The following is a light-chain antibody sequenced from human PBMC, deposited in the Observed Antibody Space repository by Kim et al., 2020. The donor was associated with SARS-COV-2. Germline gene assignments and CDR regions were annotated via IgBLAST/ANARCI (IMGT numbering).Light chain of an antibody. Sequence: EIVMTQSPATLSVSPGERVTLSCRASQSVSSNVAWYQQKPGQTPRLLIYGASTRATGIPARFSGSGSGTEFTLTISSLQSRDFAVYYCQQYDYLPPVTFGQAIRLEIK. CDR3: QQYDYLPPVT. V-gene: IGKV3-15*01. J-gene: IGKJ5*01. CDR2: GAS. CDR1: QSVSSN.